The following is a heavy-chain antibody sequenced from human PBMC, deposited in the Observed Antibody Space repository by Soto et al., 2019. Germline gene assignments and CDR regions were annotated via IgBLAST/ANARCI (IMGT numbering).Heavy chain of an antibody. D-gene: IGHD6-13*01. Sequence: QVQLVESGGGVVQPGRSLRLSCAASGFTFSSYGMHWVRQAPGKGLEWVAVIWGDGSNIYYADSVKGRFTISRDNSKNTLYLQMNSLRADETAVYYWARDPVSDSSSGLFDYWGQGTLVTVSS. CDR1: GFTFSSYG. CDR2: IWGDGSNI. J-gene: IGHJ4*02. V-gene: IGHV3-33*01. CDR3: ARDPVSDSSSGLFDY.